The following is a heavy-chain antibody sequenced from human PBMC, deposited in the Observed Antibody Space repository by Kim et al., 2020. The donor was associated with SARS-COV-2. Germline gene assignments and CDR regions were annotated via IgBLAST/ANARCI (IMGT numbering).Heavy chain of an antibody. CDR3: ARQPYSIESSAARTAFDD. V-gene: IGHV4-39*01. Sequence: SETLSLTCAVSGDSIASSSFYWGWIRQPPGRSLEWIASVFFSGSTYYNPSLKSRVTISLDTSKNQFSLRLTSVTAADTEVYYCARQPYSIESSAARTAFDDWGQGTLVTVSS. CDR2: VFFSGST. J-gene: IGHJ4*02. D-gene: IGHD3-22*01. CDR1: GDSIASSSFY.